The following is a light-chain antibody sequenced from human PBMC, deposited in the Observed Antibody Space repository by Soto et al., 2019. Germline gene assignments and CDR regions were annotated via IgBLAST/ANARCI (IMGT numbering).Light chain of an antibody. J-gene: IGKJ1*01. CDR1: QSISSW. V-gene: IGKV1-5*01. CDR3: QQYNSYSEP. CDR2: DAS. Sequence: DIQMTQSPFTLSASVRDRVSITCRSSQSISSWLAWYQQKPGKAPKLLIYDASSLESGVPSRFSGSGSGTEFTLTISSLQPDDFATYYCQQYNSYSEPFGQGTQVDIK.